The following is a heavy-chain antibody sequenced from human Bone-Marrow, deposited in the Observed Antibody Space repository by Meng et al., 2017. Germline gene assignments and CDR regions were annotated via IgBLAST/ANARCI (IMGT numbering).Heavy chain of an antibody. CDR3: ARDLSSSSLDY. CDR2: IWSDGSNK. D-gene: IGHD6-13*01. J-gene: IGHJ4*02. CDR1: GFPFSSYG. V-gene: IGHV3-33*01. Sequence: QVEMVGSGGGGVQPGRSLRLSCAASGFPFSSYGMHWVRQAPGKGLEWVAVIWSDGSNKYYAESVKGRFTISRDTSKNTLYLQMDSLRVEDTAVYYCARDLSSSSLDYRGQGTLVTVS.